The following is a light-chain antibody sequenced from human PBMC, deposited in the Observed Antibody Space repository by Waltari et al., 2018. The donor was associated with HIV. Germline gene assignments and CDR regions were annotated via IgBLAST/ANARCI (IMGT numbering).Light chain of an antibody. J-gene: IGKJ4*01. V-gene: IGKV1-12*01. CDR3: QQAKMFPHT. CDR2: EAS. Sequence: DIQMTQSPSSVSVAVGGSVSINCRASQNICKTLAWYQLKSNRAPRLLIYEASRLDDGVPARFSGSGSKSNFSLDITNLQPEDYGIYVCQQAKMFPHTFAGGTRVE. CDR1: QNICKT.